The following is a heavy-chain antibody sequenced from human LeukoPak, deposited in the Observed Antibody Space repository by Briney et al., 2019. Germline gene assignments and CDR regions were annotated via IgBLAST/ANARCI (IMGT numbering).Heavy chain of an antibody. CDR3: ARDEVVVAATPFDY. J-gene: IGHJ4*02. CDR2: IKQDGSEK. D-gene: IGHD2-15*01. CDR1: GFTFDDYA. V-gene: IGHV3-7*01. Sequence: PGRSLRLSCAASGFTFDDYAMHWVRQAPGKGLEWVANIKQDGSEKYYVDSVKGRFTNSRDNAKNSLYLQMNSLRAEDTAVYYCARDEVVVAATPFDYWGQGTLVTVSS.